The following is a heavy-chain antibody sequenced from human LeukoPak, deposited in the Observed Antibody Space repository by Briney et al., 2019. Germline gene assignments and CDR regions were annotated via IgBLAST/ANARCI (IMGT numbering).Heavy chain of an antibody. J-gene: IGHJ4*02. CDR1: GGTFSSYA. CDR3: AREGPPDGSGSPGGTIAEPYFDY. Sequence: SVKVSCKASGGTFSSYAISWVRQAPGQGLEWMGRIIPIFGTANYAQKFQGRVTITADESTSTAYMELSSLRSEDTAVYYCAREGPPDGSGSPGGTIAEPYFDYWGQGTLVTVSS. D-gene: IGHD3-10*01. V-gene: IGHV1-69*15. CDR2: IIPIFGTA.